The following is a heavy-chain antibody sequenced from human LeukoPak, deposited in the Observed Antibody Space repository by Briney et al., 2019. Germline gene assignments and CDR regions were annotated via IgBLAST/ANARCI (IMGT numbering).Heavy chain of an antibody. CDR2: MYTSGST. CDR3: ARGASSSSAIGYYYYYMDV. D-gene: IGHD6-6*01. J-gene: IGHJ6*03. CDR1: SGSISSGSYY. Sequence: PSQTLSPTCTVSSGSISSGSYYWSWIRQPAGKGLEWIGRMYTSGSTNYNPSLKSRVTISVDTSKNQFSLKLSSVTAADTAVYYCARGASSSSAIGYYYYYMDVWGKGTTVTVSS. V-gene: IGHV4-61*02.